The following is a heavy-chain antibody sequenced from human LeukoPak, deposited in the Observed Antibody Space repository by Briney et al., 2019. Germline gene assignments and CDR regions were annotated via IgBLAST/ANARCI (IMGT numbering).Heavy chain of an antibody. CDR2: ISGSGGST. CDR3: AKAELQRWFDP. D-gene: IGHD1-26*01. V-gene: IGHV3-23*01. CDR1: GGSFSGYY. Sequence: PSETLSLTCAVYGGSFSGYYWSWIRQPPGKGLEWVSAISGSGGSTYYADSVKGRFTISRDNSKNTLYLQMNSLRAEDTSVYYCAKAELQRWFDPWGQGTLVTVSS. J-gene: IGHJ5*02.